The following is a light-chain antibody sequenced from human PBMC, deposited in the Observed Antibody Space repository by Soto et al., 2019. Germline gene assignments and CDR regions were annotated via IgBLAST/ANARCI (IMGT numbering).Light chain of an antibody. V-gene: IGLV1-44*01. J-gene: IGLJ2*01. CDR1: SSNIGRNT. CDR2: SNN. Sequence: QAVVTQPPSASGTPGQRVTISCSGSSSNIGRNTVSWYQQHPGTAPKLLIYSNNQRPSGVPDRFSGSKSGTSASLAISGLQSEDDADYYCAAWHDSLNGPCVVFGGGTKLPS. CDR3: AAWHDSLNGPCVV.